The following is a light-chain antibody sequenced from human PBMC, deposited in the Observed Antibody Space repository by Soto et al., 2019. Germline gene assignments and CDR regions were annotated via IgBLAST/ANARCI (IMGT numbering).Light chain of an antibody. J-gene: IGKJ1*01. CDR3: QQYVSSPWA. CDR2: GAS. Sequence: VLARSSCAVSLYPGENATLSCRASQSVSSSFLAWYQQKAGQAPRLLIYGASRRATGIPDRFSGSGSGTDFTLTISRLEPEDFAVYYCQQYVSSPWAFGQGTKVDIK. V-gene: IGKV3-20*01. CDR1: QSVSSSF.